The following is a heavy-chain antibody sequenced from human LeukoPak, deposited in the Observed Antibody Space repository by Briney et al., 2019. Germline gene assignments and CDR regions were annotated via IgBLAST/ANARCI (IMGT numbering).Heavy chain of an antibody. Sequence: SETLSLTCTVSGGYISSYYWSWIRQPPGKGLEWIGYIYYSGSSNYNPSLKSRVTISVDTSKNQISLKLNSVTAADTAVYYCANLLGCCSGGSCYGWFDPWGQGTLVTVSS. D-gene: IGHD2-15*01. V-gene: IGHV4-59*01. CDR3: ANLLGCCSGGSCYGWFDP. CDR2: IYYSGSS. J-gene: IGHJ5*02. CDR1: GGYISSYY.